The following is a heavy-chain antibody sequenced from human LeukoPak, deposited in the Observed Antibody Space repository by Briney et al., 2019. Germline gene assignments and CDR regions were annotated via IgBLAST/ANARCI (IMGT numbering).Heavy chain of an antibody. CDR2: ISGSGGST. Sequence: GGSLRLSCAASGFTFSSYAMSWVRQARGKGLEWVSAISGSGGSTYYADSVKGRFTISRDNSKNTLYLQMNSLRAEDTAVYYCAKGGGDYVYYYYYMDVWGKGTTVTVSS. V-gene: IGHV3-23*01. D-gene: IGHD4-17*01. CDR3: AKGGGDYVYYYYYMDV. J-gene: IGHJ6*03. CDR1: GFTFSSYA.